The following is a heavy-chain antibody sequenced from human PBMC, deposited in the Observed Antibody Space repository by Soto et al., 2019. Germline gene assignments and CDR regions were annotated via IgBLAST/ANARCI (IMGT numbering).Heavy chain of an antibody. CDR3: ARSGGTAMVLNWFDP. J-gene: IGHJ5*02. D-gene: IGHD5-18*01. V-gene: IGHV1-69*13. CDR1: GGTFSSYA. Sequence: SVKVSCKASGGTFSSYAISWVRQAPGQGLEWMGGIIPIFGTANYAQKFQGRVTITADESTSTAYMELSSLRSEDTAVYYCARSGGTAMVLNWFDPWGQATLVTVSS. CDR2: IIPIFGTA.